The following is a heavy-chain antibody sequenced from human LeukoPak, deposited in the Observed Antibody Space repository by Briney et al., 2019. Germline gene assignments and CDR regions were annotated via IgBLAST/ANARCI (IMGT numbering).Heavy chain of an antibody. CDR3: ASYRNGAFDI. CDR1: GFTFTTYA. D-gene: IGHD1-14*01. CDR2: ISAYNGDT. J-gene: IGHJ3*02. Sequence: ASVKVSCKTSGFTFTTYAISWVRQAPRLGLECMGWISAYNGDTNYAQNVQDRVTMTTDTSTSTAYLELRNLRSDDTAVYFCASYRNGAFDIWGQATTITVSS. V-gene: IGHV1-18*01.